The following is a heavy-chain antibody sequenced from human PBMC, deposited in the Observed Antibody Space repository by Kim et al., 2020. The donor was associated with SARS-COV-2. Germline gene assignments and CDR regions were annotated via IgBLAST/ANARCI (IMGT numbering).Heavy chain of an antibody. J-gene: IGHJ4*02. CDR3: ARGPHYGSGSSYFDY. V-gene: IGHV1-8*01. D-gene: IGHD3-10*01. Sequence: QRLQGTVTMTRNTSISTAYMELSSLRSEDTAVYYCARGPHYGSGSSYFDYWGQGTLVTVSS.